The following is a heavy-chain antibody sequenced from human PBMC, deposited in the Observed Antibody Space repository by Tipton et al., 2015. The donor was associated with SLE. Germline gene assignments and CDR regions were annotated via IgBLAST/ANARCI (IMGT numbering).Heavy chain of an antibody. J-gene: IGHJ5*02. CDR2: INRSGST. V-gene: IGHV4-34*01. Sequence: TLSLTCTVYRGSFSGYYWSWIRQPPGKGLEWVGEINRSGSTTYNPSLKSRVTISLDTSKNQISLNLKSVTAADTAFYYCVRRGGTNSGKYFDPWGQGTLVTVSS. D-gene: IGHD2-2*01. CDR3: VRRGGTNSGKYFDP. CDR1: RGSFSGYY.